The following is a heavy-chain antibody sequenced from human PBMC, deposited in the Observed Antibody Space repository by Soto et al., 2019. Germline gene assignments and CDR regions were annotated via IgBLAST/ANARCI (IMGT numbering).Heavy chain of an antibody. J-gene: IGHJ6*02. V-gene: IGHV4-61*08. CDR2: VYYSGTT. CDR3: ARDRGLRASYYYYGMDV. CDR1: GGSIGSGDYY. D-gene: IGHD3-16*01. Sequence: SETLSLTCTASGGSIGSGDYYWSWIRQPPGKGLEWIGYVYYSGTTNYNPFLKSRVTLSLDKSKNQFSLKMNSVTAADTAVYYCARDRGLRASYYYYGMDVWGQGTTVTVSS.